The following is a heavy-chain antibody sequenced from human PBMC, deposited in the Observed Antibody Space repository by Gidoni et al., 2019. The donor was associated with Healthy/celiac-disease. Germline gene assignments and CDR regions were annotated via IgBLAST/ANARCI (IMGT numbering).Heavy chain of an antibody. D-gene: IGHD6-6*01. CDR1: GGPISSGSYY. Sequence: QVQLQESGPGLVKPSQTLSLTCPVSGGPISSGSYYWSWIRQPAGKGLEWIGRLYTSGSTNYTPALKSRVTISVDTSKNQFSLKLSSVTAADTAVYYCARERYSSSSTVFDYWGQGTLVTVSS. CDR2: LYTSGST. V-gene: IGHV4-61*02. CDR3: ARERYSSSSTVFDY. J-gene: IGHJ4*02.